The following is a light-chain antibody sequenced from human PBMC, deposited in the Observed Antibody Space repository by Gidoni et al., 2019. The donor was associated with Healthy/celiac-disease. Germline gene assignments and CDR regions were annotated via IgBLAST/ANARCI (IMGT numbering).Light chain of an antibody. J-gene: IGLJ3*02. Sequence: QSLLTQPPSVSWAPGQRVTISCTGSSSNIGAGYDVHWYQQLPGTAPKLLIYGNSNRPSGVPDRFSGSKSGTSASLAITGLQAEDEADYYCQSYDSSLSGWVFGGGTKLTVL. CDR2: GNS. CDR1: SSNIGAGYD. CDR3: QSYDSSLSGWV. V-gene: IGLV1-40*01.